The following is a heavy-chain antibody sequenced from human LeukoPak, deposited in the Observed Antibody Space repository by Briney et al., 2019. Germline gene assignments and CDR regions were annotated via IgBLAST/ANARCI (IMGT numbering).Heavy chain of an antibody. CDR2: IYYSGST. Sequence: SETLSLTCTISGGSISSSSYYWGWIRQPPGKGLEWIGSIYYSGSTYYNPSLKSRVTISVDTSKNQFSLKLSSVTAADTAVYYCARKGGGQLVNTRRWFDPWGQGTLVTVSS. CDR3: ARKGGGQLVNTRRWFDP. CDR1: GGSISSSSYY. D-gene: IGHD6-13*01. V-gene: IGHV4-39*07. J-gene: IGHJ5*02.